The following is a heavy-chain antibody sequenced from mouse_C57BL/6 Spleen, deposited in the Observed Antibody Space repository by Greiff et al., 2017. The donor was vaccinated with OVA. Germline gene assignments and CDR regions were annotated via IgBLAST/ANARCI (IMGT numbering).Heavy chain of an antibody. J-gene: IGHJ1*03. CDR2: IDPEDGET. D-gene: IGHD1-1*01. V-gene: IGHV14-2*01. Sequence: EVQRVESGAELVKPGASVKLSCTASGFNIKDYYMHWVKQRTEQGLEWIGRIDPEDGETKYAPKFQGKATITADTSSNTAYLQLSSLTSEDTAVYYCARSPITTVVADWYFDVWGTGTTVTVSS. CDR3: ARSPITTVVADWYFDV. CDR1: GFNIKDYY.